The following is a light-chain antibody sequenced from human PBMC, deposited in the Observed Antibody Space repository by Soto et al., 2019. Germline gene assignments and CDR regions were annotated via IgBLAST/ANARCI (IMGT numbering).Light chain of an antibody. CDR2: GAS. V-gene: IGKV3D-20*02. CDR3: QQRSNWPPPFT. Sequence: EIVMTQSPATLSVSPGERATLSCRASQSVTSNLAWYQQKPGQAPRLLIYGASSRATGIPDRFSGSGSGTDFTLTISRLEPEDFAVYYCQQRSNWPPPFTFGQGTRLEI. J-gene: IGKJ5*01. CDR1: QSVTSN.